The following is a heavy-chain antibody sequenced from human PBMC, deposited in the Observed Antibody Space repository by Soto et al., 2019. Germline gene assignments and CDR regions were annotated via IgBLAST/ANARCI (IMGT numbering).Heavy chain of an antibody. CDR1: GFTFSSYW. CDR2: INSDGSST. Sequence: PGGSLRLSCAASGFTFSSYWMHWVRQAPGKGLVWVSRINSDGSSTSYADSVKGRFTISRDNAKNTLYLQMNSLRAEDTAVYYCARDPGIGYCSSTSCYYYYGMDVWGKGTTVTVS. V-gene: IGHV3-74*01. CDR3: ARDPGIGYCSSTSCYYYYGMDV. J-gene: IGHJ6*04. D-gene: IGHD2-2*01.